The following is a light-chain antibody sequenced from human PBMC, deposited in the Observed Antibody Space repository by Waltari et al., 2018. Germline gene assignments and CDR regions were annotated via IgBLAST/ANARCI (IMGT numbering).Light chain of an antibody. CDR3: CSYAGGTTYV. V-gene: IGLV2-23*02. CDR1: SSDVGNYNV. J-gene: IGLJ1*01. CDR2: WVS. Sequence: QPALTQPASVSGSPGQSLTPSCTGTSSDVGNYNVVSMYQQYPGKAPNFIIYWVSKGPSGVSNRFSGSKSGNTASLTISGLQAEDEADYYCCSYAGGTTYVFGTGTKVTVL.